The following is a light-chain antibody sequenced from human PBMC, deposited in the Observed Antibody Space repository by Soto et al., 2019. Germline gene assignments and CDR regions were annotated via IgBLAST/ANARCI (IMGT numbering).Light chain of an antibody. V-gene: IGKV3-15*01. J-gene: IGKJ5*01. CDR3: QQYNMWLIT. Sequence: EVVLTLSPAALSVKKGERVTLSCRASQSVNTNLAWYQQKPGQAPRLLIYYTSTRATGFPARFSGGGSGTEFTLTISSLQSEDSAFYYCQQYNMWLITSCHVRRLAVK. CDR1: QSVNTN. CDR2: YTS.